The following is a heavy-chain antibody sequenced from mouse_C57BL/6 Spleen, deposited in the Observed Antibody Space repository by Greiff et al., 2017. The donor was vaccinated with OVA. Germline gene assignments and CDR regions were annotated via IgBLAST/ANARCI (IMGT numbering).Heavy chain of an antibody. V-gene: IGHV1-59*01. D-gene: IGHD1-1*01. CDR3: ARSTYYGSSPFDY. J-gene: IGHJ2*01. CDR2: IDPSDSYT. Sequence: QVQLKQPGAELVRPGTSVKLSCKASGYTFTSYWMHWVKQRPGQGLEWIGVIDPSDSYTNYNQKFKGKATLTVDTSSSTAYMQLSSLTSEDSAVYYCARSTYYGSSPFDYWGQGTTLTVSS. CDR1: GYTFTSYW.